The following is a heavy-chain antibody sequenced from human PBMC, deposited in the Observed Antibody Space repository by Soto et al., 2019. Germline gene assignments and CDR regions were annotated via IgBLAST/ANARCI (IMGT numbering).Heavy chain of an antibody. Sequence: SETLSLTCTVSGGSISSGDYYWSWIRQPPGKGLEWIGYIYYSGSTYYNPSLKSRVTISVDTSKNQFSLKLSSVTAADTAVYYCARSRAMVLRTNWFDPWGQGTRVTVS. CDR2: IYYSGST. D-gene: IGHD3-10*01. CDR3: ARSRAMVLRTNWFDP. J-gene: IGHJ5*02. CDR1: GGSISSGDYY. V-gene: IGHV4-30-4*01.